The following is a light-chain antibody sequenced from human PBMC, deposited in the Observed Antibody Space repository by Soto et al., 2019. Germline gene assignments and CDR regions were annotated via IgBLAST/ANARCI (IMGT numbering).Light chain of an antibody. CDR1: QSVASN. CDR2: GAS. Sequence: EIVMTQSPASLSVSPGDGATLSCRASQSVASNVAWYQQKAGQGPRLLIHGASTRAAGVPARFSGSGSGTDFTLTISSLQSEDFAAYYCQQYHNWPPQYTFGQGTKLQIK. V-gene: IGKV3-15*01. CDR3: QQYHNWPPQYT. J-gene: IGKJ2*01.